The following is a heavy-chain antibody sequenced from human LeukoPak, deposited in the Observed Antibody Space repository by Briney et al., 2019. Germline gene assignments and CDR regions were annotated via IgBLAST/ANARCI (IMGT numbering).Heavy chain of an antibody. V-gene: IGHV4-4*07. D-gene: IGHD2-15*01. CDR1: GGSINSYY. CDR3: ARAGYTISCYSLDY. CDR2: IYTTGTT. Sequence: SETLSLTCTVSGGSINSYYWGWIRQPAGKGLEWIGRIYTTGTTSYNPSLKSRVTISVDTSKNQFYLKLTSVTAADTAMYYCARAGYTISCYSLDYWGQGSLVTVSS. J-gene: IGHJ4*02.